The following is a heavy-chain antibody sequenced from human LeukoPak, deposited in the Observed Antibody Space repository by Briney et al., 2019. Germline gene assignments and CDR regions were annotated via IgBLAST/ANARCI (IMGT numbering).Heavy chain of an antibody. CDR3: AKRPSDYGDYVTYFDY. CDR2: INADGSTA. D-gene: IGHD4-17*01. V-gene: IGHV3-74*01. J-gene: IGHJ4*02. Sequence: QPGGSLRLSCAASGFTFGNSWVHWVRQAPGKGLVWVSLINADGSTATYADSVKGRFTISRDNSKDTLYLQMNSLRDEDTAVYYCAKRPSDYGDYVTYFDYWGQGTLVTVSS. CDR1: GFTFGNSW.